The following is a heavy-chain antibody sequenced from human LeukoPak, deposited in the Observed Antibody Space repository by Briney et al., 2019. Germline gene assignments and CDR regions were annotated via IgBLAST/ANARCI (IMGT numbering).Heavy chain of an antibody. J-gene: IGHJ3*02. D-gene: IGHD1-1*01. CDR1: GFTFSSYW. CDR2: IRNDGSST. V-gene: IGHV3-74*01. CDR3: ARDPQRDSLDI. Sequence: GGSLRLSCAASGFTFSSYWMHWVRQTPGKGLVWVSHIRNDGSSTRYADSVKGRFTISRDNAKNTLYLQMNSLRVEDTAVYFCARDPQRDSLDIWGQGTMVTVSS.